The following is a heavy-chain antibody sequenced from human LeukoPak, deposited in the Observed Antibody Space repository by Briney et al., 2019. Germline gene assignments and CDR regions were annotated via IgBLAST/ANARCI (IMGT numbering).Heavy chain of an antibody. CDR2: LYRGGNT. V-gene: IGHV3-66*01. Sequence: GGSLRLSCAASGLTVSDNFMSWLRQAPGKGLEWVSVLYRGGNTYYADSVRGRFTISRDNSKNMVYLQMNSLTAEDTAVYYWTRDRIEGATSDFDYWGQGTLVTVSS. J-gene: IGHJ4*02. D-gene: IGHD4/OR15-4a*01. CDR1: GLTVSDNF. CDR3: TRDRIEGATSDFDY.